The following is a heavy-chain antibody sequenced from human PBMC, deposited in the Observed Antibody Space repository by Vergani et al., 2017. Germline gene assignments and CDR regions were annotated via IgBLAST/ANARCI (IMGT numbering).Heavy chain of an antibody. V-gene: IGHV1-2*02. CDR3: ARGRDYDFWSGYLSNWFDP. Sequence: QVQLVQSGAEVKKPGASVKVSCKASGYTFTGYYMHWVRQAPGQGLEWMGWINPNSGGTNYAQKFQGRVTMTRDTSISTAYMELSRLRSDDTAVYYCARGRDYDFWSGYLSNWFDPWGQGTLVTVSS. CDR2: INPNSGGT. D-gene: IGHD3-3*01. CDR1: GYTFTGYY. J-gene: IGHJ5*02.